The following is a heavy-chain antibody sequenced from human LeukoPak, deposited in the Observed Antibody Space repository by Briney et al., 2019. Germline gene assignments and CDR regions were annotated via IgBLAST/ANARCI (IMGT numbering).Heavy chain of an antibody. J-gene: IGHJ6*03. D-gene: IGHD3-3*01. V-gene: IGHV4-34*01. Sequence: SETLSLTCAVYGGSFSGYYWSWIRQPPGTGLEWIGEINHSGSTNYNPSLKSRVTISVHASKNQFSLKLSSVTAADTAVYYCARGPSAFVYYYMDVWGKGTTVTVSS. CDR3: ARGPSAFVYYYMDV. CDR1: GGSFSGYY. CDR2: INHSGST.